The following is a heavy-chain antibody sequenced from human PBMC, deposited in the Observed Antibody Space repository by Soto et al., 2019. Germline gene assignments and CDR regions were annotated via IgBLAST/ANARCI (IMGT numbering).Heavy chain of an antibody. CDR3: ARDLSGGYSSSSYRFDP. CDR2: IYYSGST. D-gene: IGHD6-6*01. CDR1: GGSISSYY. V-gene: IGHV4-59*01. J-gene: IGHJ5*02. Sequence: SETLSLTCTVSGGSISSYYWSWIRQPPGKGLEWIGYIYYSGSTNYNPSLKSRVTISVDTSKNQFSLKLSSVAAADTAVYYCARDLSGGYSSSSYRFDPWGQGTLVTVSS.